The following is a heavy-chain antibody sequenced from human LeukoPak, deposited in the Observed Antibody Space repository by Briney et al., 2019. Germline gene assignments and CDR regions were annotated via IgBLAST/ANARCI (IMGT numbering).Heavy chain of an antibody. CDR2: MNPYSGNT. CDR3: ARSGTGDERIGVDY. CDR1: GYTFTGYY. V-gene: IGHV1-8*03. Sequence: ASVKVSCKASGYTFTGYYMHWVRQAPGQGLEWMGWMNPYSGNTGYAQNFQGRVTITRDTPISTAYLELSSLRSEDTAIYYCARSGTGDERIGVDYWGQGTLVTVSS. J-gene: IGHJ4*02. D-gene: IGHD3-10*01.